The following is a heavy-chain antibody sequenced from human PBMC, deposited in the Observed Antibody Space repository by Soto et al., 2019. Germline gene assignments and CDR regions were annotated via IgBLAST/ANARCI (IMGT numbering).Heavy chain of an antibody. CDR2: ISPNSGAT. V-gene: IGHV1-18*01. CDR1: GYTFTSYG. J-gene: IGHJ4*02. Sequence: ASVKVSCKASGYTFTSYGIIWVRQAPGQGLEWMGYISPNSGATTYAQNLQGRLTLTTDTSTSTAYMELRSLSSDDTAVYFCARDSGRGFYFDYWGQGALVTVSS. CDR3: ARDSGRGFYFDY. D-gene: IGHD3-10*01.